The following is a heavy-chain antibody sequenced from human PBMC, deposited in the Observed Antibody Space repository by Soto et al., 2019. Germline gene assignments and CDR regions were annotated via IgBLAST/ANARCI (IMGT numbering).Heavy chain of an antibody. Sequence: EVQLLESGGGLVQTGGSLRLSCAASGFTFSSYAMSWVRQAPGKGLEWVSAISGSAGSIYYADSVKGRFTISRDNSKNTLYLQMSSLRADDTAVYYCASNMVFGEYGMDVWGQGTTVTVSS. J-gene: IGHJ6*02. CDR1: GFTFSSYA. V-gene: IGHV3-23*01. CDR3: ASNMVFGEYGMDV. CDR2: ISGSAGSI. D-gene: IGHD3-10*02.